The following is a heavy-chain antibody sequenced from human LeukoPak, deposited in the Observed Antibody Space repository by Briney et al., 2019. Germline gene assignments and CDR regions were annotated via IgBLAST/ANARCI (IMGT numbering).Heavy chain of an antibody. CDR3: ASHWAQQVVSDY. J-gene: IGHJ4*02. CDR1: GFXXXXXX. D-gene: IGHD6-13*01. Sequence: PGGSLRLSCAASGFXXXXXXXXWXXXXXXXXXXXXXVISYDGKNKYYADSVKGRFTISRDNSKNTLYLQMNSLRAEDTAVYYCASHWAQQVVSDYWGQGTLVTVSS. CDR2: ISYDGKNK. V-gene: IGHV3-30*03.